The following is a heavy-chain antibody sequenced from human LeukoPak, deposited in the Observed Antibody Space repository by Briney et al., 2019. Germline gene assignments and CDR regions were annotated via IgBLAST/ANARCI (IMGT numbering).Heavy chain of an antibody. Sequence: GSLRLSCAASELTFSSYSMNWVRQAPGKGLEWVSSISSSSSYIYYADSVKGRFTISRDNAKNSLYLQMNSLRSEDTAVYYCARDRVETAIGGYYYMDVWGKGTTVTVSS. V-gene: IGHV3-21*01. CDR3: ARDRVETAIGGYYYMDV. CDR1: ELTFSSYS. D-gene: IGHD5-18*01. J-gene: IGHJ6*03. CDR2: ISSSSSYI.